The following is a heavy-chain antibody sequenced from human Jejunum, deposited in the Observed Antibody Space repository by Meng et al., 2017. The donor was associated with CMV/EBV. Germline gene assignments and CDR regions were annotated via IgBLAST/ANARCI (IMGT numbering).Heavy chain of an antibody. J-gene: IGHJ4*02. CDR3: GEYSSSWYAFDY. CDR1: GFTFSSYR. Sequence: CAALGFTFSSYRINWVRPSPGKGLEWVSSISSSSSYIYYADSVKGRFTISRDNAKNSLYLQMNSLRAEDTLPPPPGEYSSSWYAFDYWGQGTLVTVSS. V-gene: IGHV3-21*01. CDR2: ISSSSSYI. D-gene: IGHD6-13*01.